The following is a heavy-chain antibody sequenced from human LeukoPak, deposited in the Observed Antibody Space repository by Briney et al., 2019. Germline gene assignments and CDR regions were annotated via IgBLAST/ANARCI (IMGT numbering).Heavy chain of an antibody. CDR2: ISSSSSYI. CDR1: GFTFSSYS. V-gene: IGHV3-21*01. D-gene: IGHD2-15*01. J-gene: IGHJ6*04. Sequence: GGSLRLSCAASGFTFSSYSMNWVRQAPGKGLEWVSSISSSSSYICYADSVKGRFTISRDNAKNSLYLQMNSLRAGDTAVYYCARLLAAPNYYYGMDVWGKGTTVTVSS. CDR3: ARLLAAPNYYYGMDV.